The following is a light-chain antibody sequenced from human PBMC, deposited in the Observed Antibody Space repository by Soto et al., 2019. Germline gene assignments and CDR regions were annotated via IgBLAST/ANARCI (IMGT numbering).Light chain of an antibody. Sequence: EIVLTQSPATLSLSPGERATLSCRASQSVSSYLAWYQHKPGQAPRLLIYDASNRATGIPARFSGSGSGTDFTLTISSLEPEVFAVYYCQQRSNWPSITFGQGTRLEIK. CDR3: QQRSNWPSIT. V-gene: IGKV3-11*01. CDR2: DAS. J-gene: IGKJ5*01. CDR1: QSVSSY.